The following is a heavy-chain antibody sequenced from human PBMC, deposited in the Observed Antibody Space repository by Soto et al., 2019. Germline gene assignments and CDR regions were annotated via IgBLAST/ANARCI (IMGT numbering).Heavy chain of an antibody. D-gene: IGHD3-22*01. Sequence: QITLKESGPTLVKPTQTLTLTCTFSGFSLSTSGVGVGWIRQPPGKALEWLALIYWDDDKRYSPSLKSRLTITKDTSKNPVVLTMTNMDPVDTATYYCAHRLNYYDSSGADWYFDLWGRGTLVTVSS. J-gene: IGHJ2*01. CDR2: IYWDDDK. CDR3: AHRLNYYDSSGADWYFDL. V-gene: IGHV2-5*02. CDR1: GFSLSTSGVG.